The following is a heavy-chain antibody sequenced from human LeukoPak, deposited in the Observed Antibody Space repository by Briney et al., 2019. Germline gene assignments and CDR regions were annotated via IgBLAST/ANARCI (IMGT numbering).Heavy chain of an antibody. D-gene: IGHD6-13*01. V-gene: IGHV1-18*01. CDR1: GYTFTSYG. Sequence: ASVKVSCKASGYTFTSYGISRVRQAPGQGLEWMGWISAYNGNTNYAQKLQGRVTMTTDTSTSTAYMELRSLRSDDTAVYYCGTISIAAAGTGDYYYGMDVWGQGTTVTVSS. CDR3: GTISIAAAGTGDYYYGMDV. CDR2: ISAYNGNT. J-gene: IGHJ6*02.